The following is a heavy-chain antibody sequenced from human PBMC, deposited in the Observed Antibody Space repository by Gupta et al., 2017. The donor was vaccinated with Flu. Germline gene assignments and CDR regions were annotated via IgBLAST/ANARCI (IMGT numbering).Heavy chain of an antibody. CDR1: GFNFSSYG. CDR3: ARDLGKLGGFRHPKDL. Sequence: QVQLVESGGGVVQPGRSLTLSCAASGFNFSSYGLHWVRQAPGKGLEWVAVIWFDGSNKYYDDSVRGRFTISRDNTNNRVYLEMNTLRTEDTAVYYCARDLGKLGGFRHPKDLWGQGTLVIVSS. D-gene: IGHD1-26*01. V-gene: IGHV3-33*01. J-gene: IGHJ5*02. CDR2: IWFDGSNK.